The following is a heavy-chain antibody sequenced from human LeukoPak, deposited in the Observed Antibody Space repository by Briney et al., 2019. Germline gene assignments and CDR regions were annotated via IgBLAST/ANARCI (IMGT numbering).Heavy chain of an antibody. CDR2: IYYSGST. J-gene: IGHJ5*02. CDR3: ARDRGYDSSGYYRNWFDP. Sequence: SETLSLTCTVSGGSISSHYWSWIRQPPGKGLESIGYIYYSGSTNYNPSLKSRVTISVDTSKNQFSLKLSSVTAADTAVYYCARDRGYDSSGYYRNWFDPWGQGTLVTVSS. D-gene: IGHD3-22*01. CDR1: GGSISSHY. V-gene: IGHV4-59*11.